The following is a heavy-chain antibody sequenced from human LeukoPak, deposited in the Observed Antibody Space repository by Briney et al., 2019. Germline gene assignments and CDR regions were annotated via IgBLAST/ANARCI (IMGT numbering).Heavy chain of an antibody. D-gene: IGHD2-2*01. CDR2: ISGSGGST. CDR3: AKDRRTRVAVPAANTDY. CDR1: GFTFSSYA. J-gene: IGHJ4*02. Sequence: PGGSLRLSCAASGFTFSSYAMSWVRQAPGKGLEWVSAISGSGGSTYYADSVKGRFTISRDNSKNTLYLQMNSPRAEDTAVYYCAKDRRTRVAVPAANTDYWGQGTLVTVSS. V-gene: IGHV3-23*01.